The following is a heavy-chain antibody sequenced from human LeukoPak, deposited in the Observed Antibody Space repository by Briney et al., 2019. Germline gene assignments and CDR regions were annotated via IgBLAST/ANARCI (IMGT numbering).Heavy chain of an antibody. CDR2: INPNSGGT. V-gene: IGHV1-2*04. D-gene: IGHD4-23*01. J-gene: IGHJ6*02. CDR1: GYTFTSYG. CDR3: ATGGYGMDV. Sequence: ASVKVSCKASGYTFTSYGISWVRQAPGQGLEWMGWINPNSGGTNYAQKFQGWVTMTRDTSISTAYMELSRLRSDDTAVYYCATGGYGMDVWGQGTTVTVSS.